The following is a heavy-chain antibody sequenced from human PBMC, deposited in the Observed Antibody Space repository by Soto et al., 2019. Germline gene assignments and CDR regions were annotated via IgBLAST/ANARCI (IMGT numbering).Heavy chain of an antibody. J-gene: IGHJ6*02. CDR1: GIPVSSNY. D-gene: IGHD3-10*01. CDR3: ARDGPYYYASRMDI. CDR2: LHSGGDT. Sequence: EVQLVESGGGLVQPGGSLRLSCAASGIPVSSNYMTWVRQAPGTGLEWVSVLHSGGDTYYANSVKGRFTISRHDSTNTLFLQMNSLTSEDTAVYYCARDGPYYYASRMDIWGQGTTVTVSS. V-gene: IGHV3-53*04.